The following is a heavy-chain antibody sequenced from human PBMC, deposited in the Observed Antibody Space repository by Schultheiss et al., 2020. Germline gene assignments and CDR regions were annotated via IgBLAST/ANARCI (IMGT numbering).Heavy chain of an antibody. Sequence: GGSLRLSCAASGFTFSSYAMSWVRRVPGKGLEWVSIISDTGALIHYADSVKGRFTISRDNAKNSLYLQMNSLRAEDTAVYYCARDLFSIAAAGTVVDYWGQGTLVTVSS. CDR3: ARDLFSIAAAGTVVDY. CDR1: GFTFSSYA. J-gene: IGHJ4*02. V-gene: IGHV3-21*01. D-gene: IGHD6-13*01. CDR2: ISDTGALI.